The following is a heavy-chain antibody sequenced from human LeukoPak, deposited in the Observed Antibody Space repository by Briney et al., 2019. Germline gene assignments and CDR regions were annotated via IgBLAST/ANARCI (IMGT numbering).Heavy chain of an antibody. CDR2: IHHSGST. V-gene: IGHV4-34*01. CDR3: AARIYEAFDI. Sequence: PSETLSLTCAVYGGSFSAYYWSWIRQSPGKGLEWIGEIHHSGSTKYNPSLKSRVTISVDMSQSQFYLKLTSVTAADTAVYYCAARIYEAFDIWGQGTMVTVSS. J-gene: IGHJ3*02. CDR1: GGSFSAYY. D-gene: IGHD5/OR15-5a*01.